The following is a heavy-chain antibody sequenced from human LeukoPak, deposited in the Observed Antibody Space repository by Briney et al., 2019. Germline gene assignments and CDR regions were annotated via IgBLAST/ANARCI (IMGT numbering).Heavy chain of an antibody. V-gene: IGHV4-59*08. Sequence: SETLSLTCTVSGGSISSYYWSWTRQPPGKGLEWIGYIYYSGSTNYNPSLKSRVTISVDTSKNQFSLKLSSVTAADTAVYYCARHRGATEAFDIWGQGTMVTVSS. CDR1: GGSISSYY. J-gene: IGHJ3*02. CDR3: ARHRGATEAFDI. CDR2: IYYSGST. D-gene: IGHD1-26*01.